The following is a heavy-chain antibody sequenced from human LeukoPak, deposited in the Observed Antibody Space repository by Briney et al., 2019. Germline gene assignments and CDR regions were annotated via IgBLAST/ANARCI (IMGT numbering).Heavy chain of an antibody. Sequence: GRSLRLSCAAFGFTFDDYAMHWVRQAPGKGLEWVSGISWNSGSIGYADSVKGRFTISRDNAKNSLYLQMNSLRAEDTALYYCAKEGRYYYDSSGYYPDAFDIWGQGTMVTVSS. CDR2: ISWNSGSI. CDR3: AKEGRYYYDSSGYYPDAFDI. CDR1: GFTFDDYA. J-gene: IGHJ3*02. D-gene: IGHD3-22*01. V-gene: IGHV3-9*01.